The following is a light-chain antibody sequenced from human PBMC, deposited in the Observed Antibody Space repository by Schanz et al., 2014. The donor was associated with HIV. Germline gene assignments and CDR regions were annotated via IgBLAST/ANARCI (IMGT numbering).Light chain of an antibody. CDR2: GAS. CDR1: QSLGGS. Sequence: ETVLTQSPGSLSLSPGERATLSCRASQSLGGSQLAWYQHKPGQAPRLLIYGASTRATGIPARFSGSGSGTEFTLTISSLQSEDFAVYYCQQYNDWPPITFGQGTRLESK. J-gene: IGKJ5*01. CDR3: QQYNDWPPIT. V-gene: IGKV3-15*01.